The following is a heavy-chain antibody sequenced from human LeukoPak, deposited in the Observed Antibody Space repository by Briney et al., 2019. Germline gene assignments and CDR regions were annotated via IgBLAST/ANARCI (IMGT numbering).Heavy chain of an antibody. CDR1: GFTFDDYA. J-gene: IGHJ4*02. D-gene: IGHD6-13*01. CDR3: ARDDSVYRIAAAGTNY. Sequence: GGSLRLSCAASGFTFDDYAMHWVRQAPGKGLEWVSGISWNSGSIGYADSVKGRFTISRDNAKNSLYLQMNSLRAEDTAVYYCARDDSVYRIAAAGTNYWGQGTLVTVSS. CDR2: ISWNSGSI. V-gene: IGHV3-9*01.